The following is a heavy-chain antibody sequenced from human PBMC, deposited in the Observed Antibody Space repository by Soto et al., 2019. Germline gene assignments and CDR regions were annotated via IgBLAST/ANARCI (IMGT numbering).Heavy chain of an antibody. CDR1: GGSFSGYY. J-gene: IGHJ5*02. D-gene: IGHD2-2*01. CDR3: ARGYRDNAGHSTPEGWFDP. CDR2: INHSGST. V-gene: IGHV4-34*01. Sequence: QVQLQQWGAGLLKPSETLSLTCAVYGGSFSGYYWSWIRQPPGKGLEWIGEINHSGSTNYNPSLKSRVTISVDTSKNQCSLKLSSVTAADTAVYYCARGYRDNAGHSTPEGWFDPWGQGTLVTVSS.